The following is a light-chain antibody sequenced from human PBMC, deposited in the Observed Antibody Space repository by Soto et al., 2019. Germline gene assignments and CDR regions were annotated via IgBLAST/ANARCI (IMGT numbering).Light chain of an antibody. CDR3: GAYTSGSPLI. V-gene: IGLV2-14*01. Sequence: QSVLTQPASVSGSPGQSITISCTGTSSDVGGYNYVSWYQQHPGKAPKLMIYEVSNRPSGVSNRFSGSKSGNTASLTISGPKDEDEADYYCGAYTSGSPLIFATGTKLTAL. J-gene: IGLJ1*01. CDR2: EVS. CDR1: SSDVGGYNY.